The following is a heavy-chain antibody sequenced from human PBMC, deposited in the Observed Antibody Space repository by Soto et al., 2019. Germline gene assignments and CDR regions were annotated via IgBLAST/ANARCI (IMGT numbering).Heavy chain of an antibody. Sequence: EVQVVESGGGLVQPGGSLRLSCVASGLSISTFWLTWVRQAPGKGLQWVANIKEDGSEIYYLDSVKGRFTISRDNAKNSVYLQMNSLRAEDTAVYYCARGWAALDSWGQGTLVTVSS. CDR1: GLSISTFW. CDR2: IKEDGSEI. V-gene: IGHV3-7*03. J-gene: IGHJ4*02. CDR3: ARGWAALDS. D-gene: IGHD6-6*01.